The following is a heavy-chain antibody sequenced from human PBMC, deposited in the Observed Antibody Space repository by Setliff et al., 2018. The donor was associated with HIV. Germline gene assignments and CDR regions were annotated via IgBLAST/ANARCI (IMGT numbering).Heavy chain of an antibody. CDR1: GYTFTSYY. CDR3: ARGTEAGTIDY. J-gene: IGHJ4*02. V-gene: IGHV1-46*01. CDR2: INPSGGGT. Sequence: ASVKVSCKASGYTFTSYYMHWVRRAPGQGLEWMVIINPSGGGTTYARKFQGRVTVTRDTSKTTVYMELSGLRSEDTAVYYCARGTEAGTIDYWGQGTRVTVSS. D-gene: IGHD1-1*01.